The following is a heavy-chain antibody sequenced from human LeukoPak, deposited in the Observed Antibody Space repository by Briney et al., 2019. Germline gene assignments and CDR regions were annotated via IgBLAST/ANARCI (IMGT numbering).Heavy chain of an antibody. V-gene: IGHV4-39*07. Sequence: SETLSLTCTVSGGSISSSSYYWGWIRQPPGKGLEWIGSIYYSGSTNYNPSLKSRVTISVDTSKNQFSLKLSSVTAADTAVYYCAREWELLGAFDIWGQGTMVTVSS. D-gene: IGHD1-26*01. CDR1: GGSISSSSYY. CDR2: IYYSGST. CDR3: AREWELLGAFDI. J-gene: IGHJ3*02.